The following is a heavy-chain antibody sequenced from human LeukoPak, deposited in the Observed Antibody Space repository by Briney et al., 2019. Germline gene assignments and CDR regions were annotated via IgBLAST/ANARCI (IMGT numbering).Heavy chain of an antibody. CDR1: GFTLRNSA. CDR3: AKAGNFWYYFDY. D-gene: IGHD2-8*02. V-gene: IGHV3-23*01. J-gene: IGHJ4*02. CDR2: ISGSGGGT. Sequence: GGSLRLSCEASGFTLRNSAMSWVRQAPGKGLEWVSTISGSGGGTYYADSVKGRFAISRDTSRNSLYLQMNSPRAEDTAVYYCAKAGNFWYYFDYWGQGTLVTVSS.